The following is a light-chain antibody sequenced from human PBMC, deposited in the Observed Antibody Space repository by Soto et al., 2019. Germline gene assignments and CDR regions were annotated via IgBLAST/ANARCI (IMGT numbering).Light chain of an antibody. Sequence: DIQMTQSPSSLSASVGDRVTSTSWASQSISSWLGWYQQKPGKAPKLLIYDASSLESGVPSRFSGSGSGTEFTLTISSMQPDDFATYYCQQSYSTPRTFGQGTRWIS. V-gene: IGKV1-5*01. J-gene: IGKJ1*01. CDR3: QQSYSTPRT. CDR2: DAS. CDR1: QSISSW.